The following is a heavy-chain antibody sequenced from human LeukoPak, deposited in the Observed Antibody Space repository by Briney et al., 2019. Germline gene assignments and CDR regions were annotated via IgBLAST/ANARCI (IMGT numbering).Heavy chain of an antibody. D-gene: IGHD2-2*01. CDR3: ARVPRVRIVVVPAAMSYFDY. Sequence: SETLSLTCTVSGGSISSYYWSWIRQPAGKGLEWIGRIYTSGSTNYNPSLKSRVTISVDTSKNQFSLKLSSVTAADTAVYYCARVPRVRIVVVPAAMSYFDYWGQGTLVTVSS. V-gene: IGHV4-4*07. J-gene: IGHJ4*02. CDR2: IYTSGST. CDR1: GGSISSYY.